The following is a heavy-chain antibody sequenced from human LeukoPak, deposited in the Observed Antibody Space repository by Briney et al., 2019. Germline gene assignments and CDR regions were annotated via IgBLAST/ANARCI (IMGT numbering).Heavy chain of an antibody. V-gene: IGHV3-21*01. CDR2: ISSSSSYI. J-gene: IGHJ6*02. Sequence: PRGSLRLSCAASGFTFSSYSMNWVRQAPGKGLEWISSISSSSSYIYYADSVKGRFTISRDNAKNSLYLQMNSLRAEDTAVYYCARDGYSSGWAHSWYYGMDVWGQGTTVTVSS. D-gene: IGHD6-19*01. CDR1: GFTFSSYS. CDR3: ARDGYSSGWAHSWYYGMDV.